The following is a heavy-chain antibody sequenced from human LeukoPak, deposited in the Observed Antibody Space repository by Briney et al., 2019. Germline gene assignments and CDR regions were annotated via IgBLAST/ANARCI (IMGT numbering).Heavy chain of an antibody. D-gene: IGHD2-15*01. CDR3: ARGGYCSGGSCYSRLMCDF. J-gene: IGHJ4*02. Sequence: GASVKVSCKASGYTFSRYGINWVRQAPGQGVEWMGWISASNGETEYAQKVPGRVTMTIDTSTSTAYMELRSLRSDDTAVYYCARGGYCSGGSCYSRLMCDFWGQGTLVTVSS. CDR1: GYTFSRYG. CDR2: ISASNGET. V-gene: IGHV1-18*01.